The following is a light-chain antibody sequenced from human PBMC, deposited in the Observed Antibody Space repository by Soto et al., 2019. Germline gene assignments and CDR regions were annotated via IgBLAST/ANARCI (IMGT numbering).Light chain of an antibody. CDR3: CSYAGGYTLV. Sequence: QSVLTQPRSVSGSPGQSVTISCTGTSSDVGGYNYVSWYQQHPGKVPKLIIYDVSKRPSGVPDRFSGSKSGNTASLTISGLQADDETDYYCCSYAGGYTLVFGGGTKLTVL. J-gene: IGLJ2*01. V-gene: IGLV2-11*01. CDR2: DVS. CDR1: SSDVGGYNY.